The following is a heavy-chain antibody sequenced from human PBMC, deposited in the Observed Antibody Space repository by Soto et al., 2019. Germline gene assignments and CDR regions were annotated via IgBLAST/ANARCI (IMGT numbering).Heavy chain of an antibody. V-gene: IGHV4-4*07. CDR1: GGSISSYY. J-gene: IGHJ5*02. CDR3: ARVLVCSGGSCYGNWLDP. D-gene: IGHD2-15*01. Sequence: SETLSLTCTVSGGSISSYYWSWIRQPAGKGLEWIGRIYTSGSTNYNPSLKSRVTMSVDTSKNQFSLKLSSVTAADTAVYYCARVLVCSGGSCYGNWLDPWGQGTLVTVSS. CDR2: IYTSGST.